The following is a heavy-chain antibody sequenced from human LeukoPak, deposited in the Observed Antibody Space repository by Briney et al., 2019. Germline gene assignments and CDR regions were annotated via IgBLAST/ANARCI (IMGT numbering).Heavy chain of an antibody. J-gene: IGHJ5*02. CDR2: ISYDGSNK. CDR1: GFTFSSYG. Sequence: PGGSLRLSCAASGFTFSSYGMHWVRQAPGKGLEWVAVISYDGSNKYYADSVKGRFTISRDNSKNTLYLQMNSLRAEDTAVYYCARDQEVWGYTNWFDPWGQGTLVTVSS. D-gene: IGHD3-16*02. CDR3: ARDQEVWGYTNWFDP. V-gene: IGHV3-30*03.